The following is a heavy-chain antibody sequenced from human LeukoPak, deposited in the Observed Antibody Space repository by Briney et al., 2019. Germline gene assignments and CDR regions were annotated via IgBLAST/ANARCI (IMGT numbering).Heavy chain of an antibody. J-gene: IGHJ6*02. CDR3: ARAITSGSYWDYYYGMDV. CDR1: GYTFTSYG. CDR2: ISAYNGNT. V-gene: IGHV1-18*01. D-gene: IGHD1-26*01. Sequence: ASVKVSCKASGYTFTSYGISWVRQAPGQGLEWMGWISAYNGNTNYAQKLQGRVTMTTDTSTSTAYMELRSLRSDDTAAYYCARAITSGSYWDYYYGMDVWGQGTTVTVSS.